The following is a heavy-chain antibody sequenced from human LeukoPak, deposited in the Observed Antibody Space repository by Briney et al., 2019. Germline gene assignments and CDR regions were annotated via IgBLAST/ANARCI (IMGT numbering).Heavy chain of an antibody. Sequence: PGGSLRLSCAASGFTFSSYAMSWVRQAPGKGLEWVSAISGSGGGSTYYADSVKGRFTISRDNSKNTLYLQMNSLRAEDTAVYYCAKGIWWEPRTGPFDYWGQGTLVTVSS. CDR1: GFTFSSYA. V-gene: IGHV3-23*01. CDR3: AKGIWWEPRTGPFDY. CDR2: ISGSGGGST. J-gene: IGHJ4*02. D-gene: IGHD1-26*01.